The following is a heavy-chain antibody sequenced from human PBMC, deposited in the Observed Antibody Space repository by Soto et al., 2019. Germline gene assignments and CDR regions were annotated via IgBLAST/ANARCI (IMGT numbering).Heavy chain of an antibody. CDR2: VKDGGST. V-gene: IGHV4-34*01. CDR3: ARGQEGIVATH. J-gene: IGHJ4*02. Sequence: QVQLQQWGAGLLKPSETLSLTCTVNGGSLTGYYWSWIRQPPGKGLEWIGEVKDGGSTNYSTCLRVRVAISADTSKNHFSLRLNAVTAADPAVYFCARGQEGIVATHWDQGALVTVSS. D-gene: IGHD5-12*01. CDR1: GGSLTGYY.